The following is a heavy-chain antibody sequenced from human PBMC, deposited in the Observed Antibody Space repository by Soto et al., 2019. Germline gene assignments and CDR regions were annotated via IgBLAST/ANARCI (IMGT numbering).Heavy chain of an antibody. J-gene: IGHJ4*02. CDR3: AKDSPYYDILTGPSYYFDY. V-gene: IGHV3-30-3*01. D-gene: IGHD3-9*01. Sequence: PGGSLRLSCAASGFTFSSYAMHWVRQAPGKGLEWVAVISYDGSNKYYADPVKGRFTISRDNSKNTLYLQMNSLRAEDTAVYYCAKDSPYYDILTGPSYYFDYWGQGTLVTVSS. CDR1: GFTFSSYA. CDR2: ISYDGSNK.